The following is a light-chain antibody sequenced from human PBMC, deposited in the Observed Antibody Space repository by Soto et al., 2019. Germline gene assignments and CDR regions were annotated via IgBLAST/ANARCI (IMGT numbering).Light chain of an antibody. CDR3: QQSDTWPWT. V-gene: IGKV3-15*01. Sequence: EIVMTHSPSTLSVSPGESAALACRASQSLSNNLAWYQKKPGQAPRLLIYGVFTRATGLPARFSGSGSGTAFTLTISSRQSDDSAVYYCQQSDTWPWTFGHGNKVDIK. J-gene: IGKJ1*01. CDR1: QSLSNN. CDR2: GVF.